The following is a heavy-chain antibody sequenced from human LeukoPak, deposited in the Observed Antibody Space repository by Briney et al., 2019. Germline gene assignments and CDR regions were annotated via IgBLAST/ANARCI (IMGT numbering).Heavy chain of an antibody. D-gene: IGHD4-11*01. Sequence: GGSLRLSCAASGFAFSSYWMHWVRQAPGKGLVWVSRINSDGSSTTYADSVQGRFTISRDNAKNTLYLQRNSLRADDTAVYYCARSVYSYYANGFDPWGQGTLVTVSS. CDR3: ARSVYSYYANGFDP. V-gene: IGHV3-74*01. J-gene: IGHJ5*02. CDR1: GFAFSSYW. CDR2: INSDGSST.